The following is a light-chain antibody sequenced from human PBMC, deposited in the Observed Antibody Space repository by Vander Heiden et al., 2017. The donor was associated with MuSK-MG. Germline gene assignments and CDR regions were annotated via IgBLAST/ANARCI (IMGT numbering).Light chain of an antibody. CDR2: EVN. V-gene: IGLV2-14*01. CDR3: ISYTSTSTLYV. Sequence: QSALTQPASVSGSPGQSITISCTGTSSDVGRYNYVSWYQHHPGKAPKLMISEVNNRPSGVSNRFSGSQSGNTASLTISGLQAEDEADYYCISYTSTSTLYVFGTGTKVTVL. J-gene: IGLJ1*01. CDR1: SSDVGRYNY.